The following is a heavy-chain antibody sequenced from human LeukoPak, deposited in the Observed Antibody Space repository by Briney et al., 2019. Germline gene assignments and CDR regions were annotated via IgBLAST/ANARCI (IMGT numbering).Heavy chain of an antibody. Sequence: GGSLRLSCAASGFTFSSYSMNWVRQAPGKGLEWVSYISSSSSTIYYADSLKGRFTISRDNAKNSLYLQMNSLRAEDTAVYYCARDVRSLMDVWGQGTTVTVS. D-gene: IGHD3-10*02. CDR2: ISSSSSTI. V-gene: IGHV3-48*01. CDR3: ARDVRSLMDV. J-gene: IGHJ6*02. CDR1: GFTFSSYS.